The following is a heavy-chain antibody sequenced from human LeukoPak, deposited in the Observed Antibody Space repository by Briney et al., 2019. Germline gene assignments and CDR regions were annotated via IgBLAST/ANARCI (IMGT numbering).Heavy chain of an antibody. CDR2: ISSSSSTI. CDR3: ARDKAVISYYGMDV. D-gene: IGHD2/OR15-2a*01. J-gene: IGHJ6*02. V-gene: IGHV3-48*02. Sequence: PGGSLRLSCAASGFTFSSYSMNWVRKAPGKGLEWVSYISSSSSTIYYADSVKGRFTISRDNAKNSLYLQMNSLRDEDTAVYYCARDKAVISYYGMDVWGQGTTVTVSS. CDR1: GFTFSSYS.